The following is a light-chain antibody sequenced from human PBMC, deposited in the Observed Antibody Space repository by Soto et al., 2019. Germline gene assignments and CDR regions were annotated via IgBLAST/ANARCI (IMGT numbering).Light chain of an antibody. Sequence: EIVMTQSPATLSVSPGETATLSCRASQSVTYNLDWYQQKPGQGPRLLIYGAFTRATGIPARFSGSGSGTEFTLTISSLQSEDFAVYYCQQYKNWPPLTFGGGTKVEIK. CDR3: QQYKNWPPLT. J-gene: IGKJ4*01. V-gene: IGKV3-15*01. CDR2: GAF. CDR1: QSVTYN.